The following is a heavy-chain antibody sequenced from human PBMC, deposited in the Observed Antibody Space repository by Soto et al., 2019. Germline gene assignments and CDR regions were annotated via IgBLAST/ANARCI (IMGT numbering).Heavy chain of an antibody. Sequence: GESLKISCKGSGYSFTSYWIGWVRQMPGKGLEWMGIIYPGDSDTRYSPSFQGQVTISADKSISTAYLQWSSLKASDTAMYYCARRTYYYDSSGYPHDSCFDYWGQGTLVTVSS. CDR1: GYSFTSYW. CDR2: IYPGDSDT. CDR3: ARRTYYYDSSGYPHDSCFDY. J-gene: IGHJ4*02. D-gene: IGHD3-22*01. V-gene: IGHV5-51*01.